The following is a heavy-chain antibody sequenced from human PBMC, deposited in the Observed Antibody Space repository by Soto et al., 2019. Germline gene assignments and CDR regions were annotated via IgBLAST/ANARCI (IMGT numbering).Heavy chain of an antibody. Sequence: QVQLQESGPGLVTPSQTLSLTCTVSGDSISSGAYYWSWVRQHPGKGLEWIGYVHYSGNTFYTPSLKSRLTLSVDTSQNQFSLNLNSVTAADSAVYYCAASHKGGWTCDYWGQGTLVTVAS. J-gene: IGHJ4*02. V-gene: IGHV4-31*03. CDR2: VHYSGNT. CDR3: AASHKGGWTCDY. CDR1: GDSISSGAYY. D-gene: IGHD6-19*01.